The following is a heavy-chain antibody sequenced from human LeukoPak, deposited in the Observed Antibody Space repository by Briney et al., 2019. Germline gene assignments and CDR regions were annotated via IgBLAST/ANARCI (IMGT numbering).Heavy chain of an antibody. J-gene: IGHJ4*02. CDR3: ARTLLYYGSGSQNDY. V-gene: IGHV1-8*02. CDR1: GGTFSSYA. Sequence: GASVKVSCKASGGTFSSYAISWVRQAPGQGLEWMGWMNPNSGNTGYAQKFQGRVTMTRNTSISTAYMELSSLRSEDTAVYYCARTLLYYGSGSQNDYWGQGTLVTVSS. D-gene: IGHD3-10*01. CDR2: MNPNSGNT.